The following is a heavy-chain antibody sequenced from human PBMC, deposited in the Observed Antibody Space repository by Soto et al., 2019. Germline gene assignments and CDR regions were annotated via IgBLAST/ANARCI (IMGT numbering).Heavy chain of an antibody. J-gene: IGHJ4*02. CDR2: ISYDGSIQ. CDR1: GFTFSSYG. Sequence: QAQLVESGGGVVQPGRSLRLSCAASGFTFSSYGMHWVRQAPGEGLEWVVVISYDGSIQYYTDSAKGRFTISRDNSRSTLYLQMNSLRAEDTAVYYCAKEIRAYSSSWSFDYWGQGTLVNVSS. V-gene: IGHV3-30*18. D-gene: IGHD6-13*01. CDR3: AKEIRAYSSSWSFDY.